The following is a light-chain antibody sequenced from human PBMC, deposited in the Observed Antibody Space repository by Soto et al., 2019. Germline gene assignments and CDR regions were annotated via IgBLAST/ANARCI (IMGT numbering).Light chain of an antibody. V-gene: IGLV2-23*01. CDR2: EGS. CDR3: CSYSGSSTLVV. CDR1: SSDVGSYNL. Sequence: QSALTQPASVSGSAGQSITVSCTGTSSDVGSYNLVSWYQQHPAKAPKVMIYEGSKRPSGVSNRFSGSKSGNTASLTISGLQAEDEADYYCCSYSGSSTLVVFGGGTKLTVL. J-gene: IGLJ2*01.